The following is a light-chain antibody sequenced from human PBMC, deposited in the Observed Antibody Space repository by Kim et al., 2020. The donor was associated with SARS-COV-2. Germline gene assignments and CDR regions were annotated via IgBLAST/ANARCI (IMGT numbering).Light chain of an antibody. Sequence: SGTGGDRGHITCRASQTISYWFALYPHKPRKRPKPPVYYASQLESGVPSMFSGSGTGTAITLPSTSLQPDDFATYYCQQYNTYWTFGQGTKVDI. CDR3: QQYNTYWT. CDR1: QTISYW. V-gene: IGKV1-5*01. J-gene: IGKJ1*01. CDR2: YAS.